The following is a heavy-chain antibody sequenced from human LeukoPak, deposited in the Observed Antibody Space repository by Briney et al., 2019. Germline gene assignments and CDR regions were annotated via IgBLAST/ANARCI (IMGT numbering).Heavy chain of an antibody. D-gene: IGHD5-24*01. V-gene: IGHV3-43D*04. CDR3: AREWGWEMDWYAFDI. CDR1: GFTFGNYE. Sequence: GSLRLPFAASGFTFGNYEMHWVRQTPERGLEWVSLITSDGGGTSSADSVKGRFTISRDNSKNTLYLQMNSLRAEDTAVYYCAREWGWEMDWYAFDIWGQGTMVTVSS. J-gene: IGHJ3*02. CDR2: ITSDGGGT.